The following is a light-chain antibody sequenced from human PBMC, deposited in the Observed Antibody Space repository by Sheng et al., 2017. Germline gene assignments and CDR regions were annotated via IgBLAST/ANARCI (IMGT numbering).Light chain of an antibody. CDR2: AVS. CDR1: SSDIGTYNY. Sequence: QSALTQPASVSGSPGQSITISCTGISSDIGTYNYVSWYQQHPGNAPRLIIYAVSNRPSGISYRFSASKSGNTASLTIAGLQAEDEGDYFCASYKSNSYVFGTGTTVTVL. J-gene: IGLJ1*01. V-gene: IGLV2-14*03. CDR3: ASYKSNSYV.